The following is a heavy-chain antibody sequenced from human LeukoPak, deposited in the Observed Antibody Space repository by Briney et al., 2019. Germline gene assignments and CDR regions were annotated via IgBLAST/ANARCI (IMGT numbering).Heavy chain of an antibody. Sequence: GGSLRLSCAASGFTFSSYTMSWVRQAPGKGLEWVSTITTSDGNTYYADSVKGRFTVSRDNSKNTLFLQMTSLRAEDTAVYYCAKDGGLWVSAHWGDSWGRGTLVTVSS. V-gene: IGHV3-23*01. CDR1: GFTFSSYT. CDR2: ITTSDGNT. D-gene: IGHD7-27*01. CDR3: AKDGGLWVSAHWGDS. J-gene: IGHJ4*02.